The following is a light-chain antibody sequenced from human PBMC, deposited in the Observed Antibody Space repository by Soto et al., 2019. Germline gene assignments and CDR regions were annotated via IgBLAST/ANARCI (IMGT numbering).Light chain of an antibody. Sequence: EIVLTQSPGTLSLSPGERATLSCRASQSVSSSSYLAWYQQKPGQAPRLLIYGASSRATGIPDRFSGSGSATDFTLTINSLEPADFAISYCQQRTTWLGTFGQGTKVEIK. V-gene: IGKV3D-20*02. CDR1: QSVSSSSY. CDR2: GAS. J-gene: IGKJ1*01. CDR3: QQRTTWLGT.